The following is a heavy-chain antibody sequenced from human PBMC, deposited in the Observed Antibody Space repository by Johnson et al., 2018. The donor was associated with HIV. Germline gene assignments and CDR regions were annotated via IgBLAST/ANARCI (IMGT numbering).Heavy chain of an antibody. CDR2: ISSSGSTI. J-gene: IGHJ3*02. V-gene: IGHV3-48*01. D-gene: IGHD5-12*01. CDR3: AITSGYDSHGAFDI. CDR1: GFTVSSNY. Sequence: EVQLVESGGGLVQPGGSLRLSCAASGFTVSSNYMNWIRQAPGKGLERVSYISSSGSTIYYADSVKGRFTTSRDNSKNTLYLQMNSLRSEDTAVYYCAITSGYDSHGAFDIWGQGTMVTVSS.